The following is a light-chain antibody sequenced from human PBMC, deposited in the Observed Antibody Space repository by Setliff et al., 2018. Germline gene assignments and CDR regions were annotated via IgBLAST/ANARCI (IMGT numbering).Light chain of an antibody. J-gene: IGLJ2*01. V-gene: IGLV2-11*01. CDR1: SSDVGGYNY. CDR3: CSYAGSYPWV. Sequence: QSVLTQPRSVSGSPGQSVTISCTGTSSDVGGYNYVSWYQQHPGKAPKLMIYDVSKRPSGVPDRFSGSESGNTASLTISGLQAEDEADYYCCSYAGSYPWVFGGGTKVTVL. CDR2: DVS.